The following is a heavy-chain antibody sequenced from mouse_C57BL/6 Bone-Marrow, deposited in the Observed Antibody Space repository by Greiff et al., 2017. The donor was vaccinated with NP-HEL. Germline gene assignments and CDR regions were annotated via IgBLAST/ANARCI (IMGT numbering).Heavy chain of an antibody. CDR3: TRDQNYGSETWFAY. CDR2: ISSGGDYI. D-gene: IGHD1-1*01. CDR1: GFTFSSYA. J-gene: IGHJ3*01. V-gene: IGHV5-9-1*02. Sequence: EVQVVESGEGLVKPGGSLKLSCAASGFTFSSYAMSWVRQTPEKRLEWVAYISSGGDYIYYADTVKGRFTISRDNARNTLYLQMSSLKSEDTAMYYCTRDQNYGSETWFAYWGQGTLVTVSA.